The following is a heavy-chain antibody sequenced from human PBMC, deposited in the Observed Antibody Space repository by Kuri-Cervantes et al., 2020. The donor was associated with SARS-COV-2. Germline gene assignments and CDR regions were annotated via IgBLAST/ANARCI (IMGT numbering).Heavy chain of an antibody. CDR1: GGIFSSYA. V-gene: IGHV1-69*13. CDR3: ARDEGDYYGSETAFDY. D-gene: IGHD3-10*01. CDR2: IIPIFGKA. Sequence: SSVKVSYKASGGIFSSYAISWVRQAPGQGLEWMGGIIPIFGKANYAQKFQGRVTITADESTSTDFMDLRSLRSEDTAVYYCARDEGDYYGSETAFDYWGQGTLVTVSS. J-gene: IGHJ4*02.